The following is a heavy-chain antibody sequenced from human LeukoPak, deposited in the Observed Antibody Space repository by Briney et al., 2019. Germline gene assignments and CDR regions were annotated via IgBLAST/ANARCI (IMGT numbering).Heavy chain of an antibody. D-gene: IGHD6-6*01. J-gene: IGHJ4*02. V-gene: IGHV3-74*01. CDR1: GFSFSGHW. CDR2: ISPTGSTT. CDR3: ARGPNSNWSGLDF. Sequence: PGGSLRLSCTASGFSFSGHWMHWARHLPGKGLVWVSCISPTGSTTSYADSVKGRFTVSRDNAKNTLYLQVNNLRAEDTAVYYCARGPNSNWSGLDFWGQGTLLTVSS.